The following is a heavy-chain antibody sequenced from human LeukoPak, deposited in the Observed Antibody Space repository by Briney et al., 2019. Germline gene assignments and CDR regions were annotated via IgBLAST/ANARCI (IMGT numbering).Heavy chain of an antibody. CDR2: IYHSGST. D-gene: IGHD4-17*01. CDR3: ASTTTVTASYYYYYMDV. V-gene: IGHV4-30-2*01. Sequence: SETLSLTCTVSGGSISSGGYYWSWIRQPPGKGLEWIGYIYHSGSTYYNPSLKSRVTISVDRSKNQFSLKLSSVTAADTAVYYCASTTTVTASYYYYYMDVWGKGTTVTVSS. CDR1: GGSISSGGYY. J-gene: IGHJ6*03.